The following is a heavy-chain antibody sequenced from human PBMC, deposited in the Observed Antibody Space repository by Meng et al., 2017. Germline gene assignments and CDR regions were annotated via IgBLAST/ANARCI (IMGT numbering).Heavy chain of an antibody. V-gene: IGHV3-53*01. CDR3: ARDSSSGWYHNY. J-gene: IGHJ4*02. Sequence: VPLAGAGGGLNQAGGSPRRSCTASWFSVTTSYMSWVRQAPGKGLGWVSVFYSGGSTYYADSVKGRFSISRDNSKNTLYLQMNSLRAEDTAVYFCARDSSSGWYHNYWGQGTLVTVSS. D-gene: IGHD6-19*01. CDR1: WFSVTTSY. CDR2: FYSGGST.